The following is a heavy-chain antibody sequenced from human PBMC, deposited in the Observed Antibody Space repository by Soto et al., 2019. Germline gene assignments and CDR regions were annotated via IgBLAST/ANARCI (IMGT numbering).Heavy chain of an antibody. D-gene: IGHD3-10*01. J-gene: IGHJ6*02. V-gene: IGHV1-69*13. Sequence: AVKVSCKASGGTFSSYAISWVRQAPGQGLEWMGGIIPIFGTANYAQKFQGRVTITADESTSTAYMELSSLRSEDTAVYYCARDLADYYGSGSYYIPPPMDVSGQVTKVPGSS. CDR1: GGTFSSYA. CDR2: IIPIFGTA. CDR3: ARDLADYYGSGSYYIPPPMDV.